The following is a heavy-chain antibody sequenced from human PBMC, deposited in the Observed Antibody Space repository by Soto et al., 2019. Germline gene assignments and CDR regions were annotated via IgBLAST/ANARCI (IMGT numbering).Heavy chain of an antibody. D-gene: IGHD6-19*01. CDR3: AHSDYYNSGWLFDY. Sequence: SGPTLVNPTQTLTLTFTFSGFSLITSGLGVGWIRQPPGKALEWLTLIYWDDDKRYSPSLKSRLTITKDTSKNQVVLTMTNMDPVDTATYFCAHSDYYNSGWLFDYWGQGTPLTVSS. J-gene: IGHJ4*02. CDR1: GFSLITSGLG. CDR2: IYWDDDK. V-gene: IGHV2-5*02.